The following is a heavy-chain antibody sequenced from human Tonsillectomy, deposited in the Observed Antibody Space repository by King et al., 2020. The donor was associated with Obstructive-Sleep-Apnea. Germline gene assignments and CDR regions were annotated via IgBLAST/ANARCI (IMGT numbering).Heavy chain of an antibody. D-gene: IGHD2-8*01. V-gene: IGHV1-58*01. CDR2: IAVGSGYT. CDR3: AADVGRNQVYAKFDH. Sequence: QLVQSGPEVKRPGTSVKVSCQASGFTFSTSAVQWLRQARGQRLEWIGWIAVGSGYTSYAQNFHDRVTFTGDMSANTVYMEMRNLRSDDTAIYYCAADVGRNQVYAKFDHWGQGTPVTVSS. J-gene: IGHJ4*01. CDR1: GFTFSTSA.